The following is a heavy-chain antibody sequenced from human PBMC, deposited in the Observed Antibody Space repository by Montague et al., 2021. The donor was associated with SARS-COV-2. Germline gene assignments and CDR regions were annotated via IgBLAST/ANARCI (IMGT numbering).Heavy chain of an antibody. V-gene: IGHV3-23*01. D-gene: IGHD3-9*01. Sequence: SLRLSCEASGFTFSSYAVSWVRQAPGKGLEWVSAISGSVGSAYYXDSXKGRFTISRDNSKNTLYLQMNSLRAEDTAVYYCAKEGDYDILTGYYPNRRYFDYWGQGTLVTVSS. CDR1: GFTFSSYA. CDR3: AKEGDYDILTGYYPNRRYFDY. J-gene: IGHJ4*02. CDR2: ISGSVGSA.